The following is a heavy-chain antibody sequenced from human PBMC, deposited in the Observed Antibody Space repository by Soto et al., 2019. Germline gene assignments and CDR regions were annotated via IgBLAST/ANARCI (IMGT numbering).Heavy chain of an antibody. D-gene: IGHD6-13*01. V-gene: IGHV1-69*01. CDR2: IIPIFGTA. CDR3: ARGVAAAGTGVSNWFDP. CDR1: GGTFSSYA. J-gene: IGHJ5*02. Sequence: QVQLVQSGAEVKKPGSSVKVSCKASGGTFSSYAISWVRQAPGQGLEWMGGIIPIFGTANYAQKFQGRVTITADESTSTAYMELSSLRSEDTAVYYCARGVAAAGTGVSNWFDPWGQGTLVTVSS.